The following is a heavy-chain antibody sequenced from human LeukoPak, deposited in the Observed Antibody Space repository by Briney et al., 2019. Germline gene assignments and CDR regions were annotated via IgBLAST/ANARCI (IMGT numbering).Heavy chain of an antibody. CDR2: ISGSGGST. V-gene: IGHV3-23*01. Sequence: PGGSLRLSCAASGFTFSSYAMSWVRQAPGKGLEWVSAISGSGGSTYYADSVKGRFTTSRDNSKNTLYLQMNSLRAEDTAVYYCAKSDLAYCGGDCYSDYWGQGTLVTVSS. D-gene: IGHD2-21*01. J-gene: IGHJ4*02. CDR1: GFTFSSYA. CDR3: AKSDLAYCGGDCYSDY.